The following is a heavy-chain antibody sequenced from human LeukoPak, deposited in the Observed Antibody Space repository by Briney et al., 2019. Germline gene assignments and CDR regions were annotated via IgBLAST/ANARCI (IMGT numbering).Heavy chain of an antibody. V-gene: IGHV4-59*01. CDR1: GGSISSYY. J-gene: IGHJ6*02. CDR3: ARVNGDPTYYYYYGMDV. D-gene: IGHD4-17*01. Sequence: SETLSLTCTVSGGSISSYYWSWIRQPPGKGLEWIGYIYYSGSTNYNPSLKSRVTISVDTSKNQFSLKLSSVTAADTAVYYCARVNGDPTYYYYYGMDVWGQGTTVTVSS. CDR2: IYYSGST.